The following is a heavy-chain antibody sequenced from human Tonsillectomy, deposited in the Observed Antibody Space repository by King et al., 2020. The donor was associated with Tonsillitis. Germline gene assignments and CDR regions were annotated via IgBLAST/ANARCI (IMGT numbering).Heavy chain of an antibody. V-gene: IGHV3-15*01. CDR3: TTDLGYDILTGYYFSYYFDY. Sequence: VQLVESGGGLVKPGGSLSLSCAASGCTFINARMSGVRQAPGKCLVWYGRIKSKTDGGTTDYAAPLQGRFTISRDDSKNTLYLQMNSLKTEITAVYYCTTDLGYDILTGYYFSYYFDYWGQGTLVTVSS. D-gene: IGHD3-9*01. CDR1: GCTFINAR. CDR2: IKSKTDGGTT. J-gene: IGHJ4*02.